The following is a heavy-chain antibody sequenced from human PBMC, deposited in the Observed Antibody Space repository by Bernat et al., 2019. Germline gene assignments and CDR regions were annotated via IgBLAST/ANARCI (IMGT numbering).Heavy chain of an antibody. V-gene: IGHV3-48*03. Sequence: EVQLVESGGGLVQPGGSLRLSCAASGFTFSSYEMNWVRQAPGKGLEWVSYISSSGSTIYYADSVKGRSTISRDNAKNSLYLQMNSLRAEDTAVYYCAGNLAAAGPAGFDYWGQGTLVTVSS. CDR2: ISSSGSTI. CDR3: AGNLAAAGPAGFDY. CDR1: GFTFSSYE. J-gene: IGHJ4*02. D-gene: IGHD6-25*01.